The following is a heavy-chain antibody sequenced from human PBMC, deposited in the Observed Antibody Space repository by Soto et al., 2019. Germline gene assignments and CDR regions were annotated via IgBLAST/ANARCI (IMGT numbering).Heavy chain of an antibody. CDR3: APLVYCYGGTCFYLDY. J-gene: IGHJ4*02. CDR1: GFTFSDHY. D-gene: IGHD2-15*01. Sequence: EVQLVESGGGLVQPGGSLRLSCAASGFTFSDHYMDWVRQAPGKGLEWVGRSRNKAKSYTTEYAASVKGRFTISRDDSKNSLYLQMNSLKTDDTAVYYCAPLVYCYGGTCFYLDYWGQGTLVTVSS. V-gene: IGHV3-72*01. CDR2: SRNKAKSYTT.